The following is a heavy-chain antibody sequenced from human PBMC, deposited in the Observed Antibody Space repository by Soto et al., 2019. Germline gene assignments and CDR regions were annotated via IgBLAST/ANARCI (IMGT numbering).Heavy chain of an antibody. CDR3: AREVYNWNYLDY. Sequence: EVQLVESGGGLVQPGGSLRLSCAASGFTFSSYDMHWVRQATGKGLEWVSAIGTAGDTYYPGSVKGRFTISRENAKNSLYLQMNSLRAEDTAVYYCAREVYNWNYLDYWGQGTLVTVSS. V-gene: IGHV3-13*01. CDR1: GFTFSSYD. CDR2: IGTAGDT. D-gene: IGHD1-20*01. J-gene: IGHJ4*02.